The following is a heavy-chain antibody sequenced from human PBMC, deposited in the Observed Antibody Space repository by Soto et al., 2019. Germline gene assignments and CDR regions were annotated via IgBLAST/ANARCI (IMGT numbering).Heavy chain of an antibody. J-gene: IGHJ3*02. Sequence: QLQLQESGPGLVKPSETLSLTCTVSGGSISSSSYYWGWIRQPPGKGLEWIGSIYYSGSTYYNPSLKSRVTISVDTSKNQFSLKLSSVTAADTAVYYCARPEGADDAFDIWGQGTMVTVSS. V-gene: IGHV4-39*01. CDR2: IYYSGST. CDR1: GGSISSSSYY. D-gene: IGHD1-26*01. CDR3: ARPEGADDAFDI.